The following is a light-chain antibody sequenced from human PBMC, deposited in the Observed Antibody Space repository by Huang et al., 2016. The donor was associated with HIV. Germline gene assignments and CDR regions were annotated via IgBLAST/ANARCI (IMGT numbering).Light chain of an antibody. CDR3: QQRSNWAPIT. CDR2: DAS. Sequence: EIVLTQSPATLSLSPGARATLSCRASPSVSSYLAWYQQKPGQAPRLLIYDASNRATGIPARCSGSGSGTDFTLTISSLEPEDFAVYYCQQRSNWAPITFGGGTKVEIK. J-gene: IGKJ4*01. V-gene: IGKV3-11*01. CDR1: PSVSSY.